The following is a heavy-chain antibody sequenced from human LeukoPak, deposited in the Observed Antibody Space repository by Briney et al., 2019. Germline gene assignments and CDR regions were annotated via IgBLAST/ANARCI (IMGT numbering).Heavy chain of an antibody. Sequence: GRSLRLSCAASGFTFSSSGMHWVRQAPGKGLEWVAVISYDGSNKYYADSVKGRFAISRDNSKNTLYLQMNSLRAEDTAVYYCARDGSSRVLRYFDWLLYCMDVWGQGTTVTVSS. CDR1: GFTFSSSG. CDR3: ARDGSSRVLRYFDWLLYCMDV. CDR2: ISYDGSNK. V-gene: IGHV3-30*03. D-gene: IGHD3-9*01. J-gene: IGHJ6*02.